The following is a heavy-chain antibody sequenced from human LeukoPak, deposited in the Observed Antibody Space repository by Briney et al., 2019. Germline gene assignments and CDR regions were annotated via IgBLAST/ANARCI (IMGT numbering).Heavy chain of an antibody. V-gene: IGHV4-59*11. CDR3: TRGVTVARTFYFYMDV. D-gene: IGHD6-19*01. CDR2: IYYGGRT. J-gene: IGHJ6*03. CDR1: GGSISSHY. Sequence: SETLSLTCSVSGGSISSHYWTWVRQPPGQALEFIGYIYYGGRTQYNPSLKSRVTMTMDTSKNQFSLRRNSVSAADTAVHYCTRGVTVARTFYFYMDVWGRGTTVTVSS.